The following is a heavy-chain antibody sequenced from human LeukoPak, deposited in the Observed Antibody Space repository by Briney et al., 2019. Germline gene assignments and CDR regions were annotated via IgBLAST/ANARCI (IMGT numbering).Heavy chain of an antibody. D-gene: IGHD1-26*01. CDR2: INHSGST. CDR1: GGSISSGDDY. CDR3: ARGRWVQGY. J-gene: IGHJ4*02. V-gene: IGHV4-39*07. Sequence: SETLSLTCTVSGGSISSGDDYWSWIRQPPGKGLEWIGEINHSGSTNYNPSLKSRVTISVDTSKNQFSLKLSSVTAADTAVYYCARGRWVQGYWGQGTLVTVSS.